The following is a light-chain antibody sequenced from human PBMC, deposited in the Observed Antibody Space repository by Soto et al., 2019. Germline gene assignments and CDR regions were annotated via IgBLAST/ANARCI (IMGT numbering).Light chain of an antibody. V-gene: IGKV2-28*01. J-gene: IGKJ1*01. CDR1: QSLLHSKGYNY. CDR3: MQALQTPRT. CDR2: LGS. Sequence: MVMTQSPLSLPVTPGEPPSISCRSSQSLLHSKGYNYLDWYLQKPGQSQQLLIYLGSNRASRVPDRFSGSGSGTDFTLKSSRVEAEEVGVYYCMQALQTPRTCGQGTKVEIK.